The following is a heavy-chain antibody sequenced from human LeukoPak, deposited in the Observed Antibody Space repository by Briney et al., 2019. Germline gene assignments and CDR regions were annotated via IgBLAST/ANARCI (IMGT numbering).Heavy chain of an antibody. D-gene: IGHD3-3*01. CDR2: INHSGST. V-gene: IGHV4-34*01. Sequence: SQTLSLTCAVYGGSFIGYYWSWIRQPPGKGLEWIGEINHSGSTNYNPSLKRRVTISVDTSKNQFSLKLSSVTAADTAVYYCARAEPYYDFWSGYYSDAFDIWGQGTMVTVSS. J-gene: IGHJ3*02. CDR1: GGSFIGYY. CDR3: ARAEPYYDFWSGYYSDAFDI.